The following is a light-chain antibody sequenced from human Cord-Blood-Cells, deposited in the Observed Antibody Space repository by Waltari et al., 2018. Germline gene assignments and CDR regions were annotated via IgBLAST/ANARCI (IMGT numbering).Light chain of an antibody. Sequence: IKMTQSHSSLSASVGDRVTITCQASQDISNYLNWYQQKPGKAPKLLIYDASNLETGVPSRFSGSGSGTDFTFTISSLQPEDIATYYCQQYDNLPLTFGGGTKVEIK. CDR1: QDISNY. CDR2: DAS. CDR3: QQYDNLPLT. V-gene: IGKV1-33*01. J-gene: IGKJ4*01.